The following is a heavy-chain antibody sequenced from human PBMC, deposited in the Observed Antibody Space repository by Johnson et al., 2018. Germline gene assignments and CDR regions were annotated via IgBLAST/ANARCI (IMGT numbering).Heavy chain of an antibody. CDR3: AKQKGWLEMIVAEFGY. Sequence: QVQLVESGGGVVQPGRSXRLSCAASGFTFSSYAMHWVRQAPGKGLEWVAVISYDGSNKYYADSVKGRFTISRDNSKNTLYLQMNSQRAEDTAVYYCAKQKGWLEMIVAEFGYWGQGTLVTVSS. CDR2: ISYDGSNK. D-gene: IGHD3-22*01. V-gene: IGHV3-30-3*02. J-gene: IGHJ4*02. CDR1: GFTFSSYA.